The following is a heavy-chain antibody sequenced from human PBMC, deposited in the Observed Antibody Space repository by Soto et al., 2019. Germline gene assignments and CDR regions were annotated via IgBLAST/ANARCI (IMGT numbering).Heavy chain of an antibody. J-gene: IGHJ6*02. CDR1: GLSFNIYW. Sequence: EVQLVESGGGLVQPGGSLRLSCAASGLSFNIYWMHWVRQVPGKGRVWLARINSDGSHTIYVDSVKGRFSISRDNAKNTVFLQMDSLRDEDTGVYYCAGGMAGLDVWGQGTTVTVSS. CDR3: AGGMAGLDV. CDR2: INSDGSHT. V-gene: IGHV3-74*01.